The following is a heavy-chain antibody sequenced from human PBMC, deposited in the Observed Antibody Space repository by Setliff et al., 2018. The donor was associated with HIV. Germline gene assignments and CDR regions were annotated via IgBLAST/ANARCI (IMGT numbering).Heavy chain of an antibody. V-gene: IGHV1-18*01. CDR3: AREGEGNGWARLDY. J-gene: IGHJ4*02. CDR2: ISAYNGNT. D-gene: IGHD6-19*01. CDR1: GYTFTSYG. Sequence: ASVKVSCKASGYTFTSYGISWVRQAPGQGLEWMGWISAYNGNTDYAQKLQGRVTMTTDASTSTTYMELRSLRSDDTAVYYCAREGEGNGWARLDYGGQGTLVTVSS.